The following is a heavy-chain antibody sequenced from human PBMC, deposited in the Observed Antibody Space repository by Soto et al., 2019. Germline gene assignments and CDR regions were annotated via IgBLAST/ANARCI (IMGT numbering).Heavy chain of an antibody. CDR3: ARDYMAVVD. D-gene: IGHD2-15*01. CDR2: IYHSGST. J-gene: IGHJ4*02. V-gene: IGHV4-31*03. CDR1: GSSISIGSYY. Sequence: QVQLQESGPGLVKPSQTLSLTCTVSGSSISIGSYYWSWIRQHPGKGLEWIGYIYHSGSTYSNPSLKSRATISLDTSKNQFSLKLSSVTAADTAVYYCARDYMAVVDWGQGTLVTVSS.